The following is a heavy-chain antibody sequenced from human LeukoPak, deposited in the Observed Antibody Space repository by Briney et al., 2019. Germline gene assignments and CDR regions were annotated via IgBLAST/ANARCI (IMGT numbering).Heavy chain of an antibody. CDR1: GFTFSDYY. Sequence: GGTLRLSCAASGFTFSDYYMSWIRQAPGKGLEWVSYISGSSSYTNYADSVKGRFTISRDNAKNSLYLQMNSLRAEDTAVYYCASVSNKNYDFWSGYYIDAFDIWGQGTMVTVSS. V-gene: IGHV3-11*06. CDR3: ASVSNKNYDFWSGYYIDAFDI. D-gene: IGHD3-3*01. J-gene: IGHJ3*02. CDR2: ISGSSSYT.